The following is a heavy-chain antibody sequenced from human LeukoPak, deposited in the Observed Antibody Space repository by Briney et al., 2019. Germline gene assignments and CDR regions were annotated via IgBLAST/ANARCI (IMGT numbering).Heavy chain of an antibody. D-gene: IGHD3-3*02. CDR2: ISAYNGNT. J-gene: IGHJ3*02. V-gene: IGHV1-18*01. CDR3: ARDRIFGVVPDAFDI. Sequence: KXXCKASGXXXXXXXXXWVXQXPGQXXXXXXXISAYNGNTNYAQKLQGRVTMTTDTSTSTAYMELRSLRSDDTAVYCCARDRIFGVVPDAFDIWGQGTMVTVSS. CDR1: GXXXXXXX.